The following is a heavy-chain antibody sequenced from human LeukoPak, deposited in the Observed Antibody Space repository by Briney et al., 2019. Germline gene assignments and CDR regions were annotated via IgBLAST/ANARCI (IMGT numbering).Heavy chain of an antibody. V-gene: IGHV4-4*02. CDR3: ARPYHYYMDV. Sequence: SETLSLTCAVPGGSVSSNNWWNWVRQSPGKGLEWIGEIHHSGNTNYSPSLKSRVTISVDKSKNQFSLKLSSVTAADTAVYYCARPYHYYMDVWGKGTTVTVSS. J-gene: IGHJ6*03. CDR1: GGSVSSNNW. CDR2: IHHSGNT.